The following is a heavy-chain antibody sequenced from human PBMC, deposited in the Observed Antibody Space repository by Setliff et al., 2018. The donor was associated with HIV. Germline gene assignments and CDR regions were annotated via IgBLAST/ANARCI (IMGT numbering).Heavy chain of an antibody. J-gene: IGHJ1*01. CDR3: ARARRAGSGPKYFQH. Sequence: SETLSLTCAVYGGSFSGYYWSWIRQPAGKGLEWIGRIYTSGSTNYNPSLKSRVTISLDTSKNQFSLRLSSVTAADTAVYYCARARRAGSGPKYFQHWGQGTLVTVSS. CDR2: IYTSGST. CDR1: GGSFSGYY. D-gene: IGHD2-15*01. V-gene: IGHV4-59*10.